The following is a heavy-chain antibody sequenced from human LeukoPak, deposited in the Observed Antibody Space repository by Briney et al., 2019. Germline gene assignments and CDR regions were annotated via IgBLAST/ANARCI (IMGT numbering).Heavy chain of an antibody. CDR1: GFNFDRYT. Sequence: GGSLRLSCATSGFNFDRYTIHWVRQAPGKGLEWVSLAGWAGGTTSYSDSVRGRFTISRDSGRKSVYLQMNSLTTDDTAFYFCAKELDTMFFDYWGQGALVTVSP. V-gene: IGHV3-43*01. CDR2: AGWAGGTT. D-gene: IGHD3-10*02. CDR3: AKELDTMFFDY. J-gene: IGHJ4*02.